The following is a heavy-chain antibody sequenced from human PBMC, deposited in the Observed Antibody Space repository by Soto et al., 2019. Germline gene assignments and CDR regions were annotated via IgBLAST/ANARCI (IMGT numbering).Heavy chain of an antibody. CDR3: ARAIAGGYGHTTLDY. J-gene: IGHJ4*02. D-gene: IGHD5-18*01. V-gene: IGHV1-18*01. CDR2: INAYNGNT. CDR1: GYTFTAYG. Sequence: QVQLVQSGAEVKKPGASVKVSCKASGYTFTAYGISWVRQAPGQGLEWMGWINAYNGNTNYAQKVQGRVTTTTDTSTSTVYMDLRSLRSDDTAVYYGARAIAGGYGHTTLDYWGQGTLVTVSS.